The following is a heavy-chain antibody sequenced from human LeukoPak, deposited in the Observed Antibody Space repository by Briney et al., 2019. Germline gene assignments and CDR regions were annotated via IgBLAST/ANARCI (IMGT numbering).Heavy chain of an antibody. CDR1: GYSFTYYW. D-gene: IGHD2-2*01. CDR3: ARLKYGTSSGYYDY. CDR2: IDPSDSYV. J-gene: IGHJ4*02. Sequence: GESLRISCKGSGYSFTYYWITWVRQMPGKGLEWIGGIDPSDSYVDNSPSFQGHVTISVDKSITTAYLQWSSLKASDTAIYYCARLKYGTSSGYYDYWGQGTLVTVSS. V-gene: IGHV5-10-1*01.